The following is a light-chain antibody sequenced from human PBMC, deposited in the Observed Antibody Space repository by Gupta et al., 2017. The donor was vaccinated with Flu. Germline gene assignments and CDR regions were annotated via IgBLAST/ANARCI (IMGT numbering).Light chain of an antibody. CDR1: QSASTN. CDR3: QQYNNWPPGVT. V-gene: IGKV3-15*01. J-gene: IGKJ5*01. CDR2: DAA. Sequence: EIVMTQSPATLSVSPGERATLSCRASQSASTNLAWYQHKPGQAPRLVIHDAAARAAGFPARFSGSGSGTEFTLTISSLQSEDCAIYYCQQYNNWPPGVTFGQGTRLEIK.